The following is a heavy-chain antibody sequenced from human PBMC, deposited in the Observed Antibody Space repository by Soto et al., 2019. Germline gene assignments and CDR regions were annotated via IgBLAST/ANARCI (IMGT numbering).Heavy chain of an antibody. CDR3: ARHGQLYNSGWYLNWFDP. J-gene: IGHJ5*02. V-gene: IGHV4-4*02. CDR1: GASIGTSNW. Sequence: PSETLSLTCAVSGASIGTSNWWSWVRQSPGKGLEWIGEIHDSGSTESNPSLKSRVTISVDTSKNQFSLKLSSVTAADTAVYYCARHGQLYNSGWYLNWFDPWGQGTLVTVSS. CDR2: IHDSGST. D-gene: IGHD6-19*01.